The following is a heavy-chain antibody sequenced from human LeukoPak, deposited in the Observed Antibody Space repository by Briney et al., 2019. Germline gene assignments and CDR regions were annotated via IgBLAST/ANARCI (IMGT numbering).Heavy chain of an antibody. J-gene: IGHJ4*02. CDR3: ARGGGYDGLYFDY. Sequence: SGGSLRLTCAASGFSSSSYAMSWVRQAPGKGLEWVSAISGGAGSTYSADSVKGRFTISRDNSKNTLYLQMNSLRAEDAAVYYCARGGGYDGLYFDYWGQGTLVTVPS. CDR2: ISGGAGST. D-gene: IGHD6-19*01. V-gene: IGHV3-23*01. CDR1: GFSSSSYA.